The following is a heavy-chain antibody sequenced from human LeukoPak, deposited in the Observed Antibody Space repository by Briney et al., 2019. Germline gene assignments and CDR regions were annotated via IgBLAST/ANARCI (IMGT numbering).Heavy chain of an antibody. CDR2: IYASGST. CDR1: GGSISSGSYY. J-gene: IGHJ4*02. D-gene: IGHD2-2*01. Sequence: SETLSLTCTVSGGSISSGSYYWSWIRQPAGKGLEWIGRIYASGSTNHNPSLKSRVTISVDTSKNQFSLKLSSVTAADTAVYFCARATIRYCSSTSCYEDYWGQGTLVTVSS. CDR3: ARATIRYCSSTSCYEDY. V-gene: IGHV4-61*02.